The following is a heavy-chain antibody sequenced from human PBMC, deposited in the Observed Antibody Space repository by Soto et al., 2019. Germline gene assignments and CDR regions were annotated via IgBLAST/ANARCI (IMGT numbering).Heavy chain of an antibody. J-gene: IGHJ5*02. V-gene: IGHV4-31*03. Sequence: PSETLSLTCTVSGGSISSGGYYWSWIRQHPGKGLEWIGYIYYSGSTYYNPSLKSRVTISVDTSKNQLSLKLSSVTAADTAVYYCARVKYQLLSSWFDPWGRGTLVTVSS. CDR3: ARVKYQLLSSWFDP. CDR1: GGSISSGGYY. CDR2: IYYSGST. D-gene: IGHD2-2*01.